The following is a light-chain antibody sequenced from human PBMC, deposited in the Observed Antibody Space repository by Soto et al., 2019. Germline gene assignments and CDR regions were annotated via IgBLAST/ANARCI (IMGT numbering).Light chain of an antibody. CDR2: DAS. J-gene: IGKJ2*01. CDR1: QNISNY. CDR3: QQYDKLYT. V-gene: IGKV1-33*01. Sequence: DIQMTQSPSSLSASVGDRVTITCQASQNISNYLNWYQQKPGKAPKLLIYDASNLETGVPSRFSGSGSGTDFTFTISSLQPEDIATYYWQQYDKLYTCGQGTKMEIK.